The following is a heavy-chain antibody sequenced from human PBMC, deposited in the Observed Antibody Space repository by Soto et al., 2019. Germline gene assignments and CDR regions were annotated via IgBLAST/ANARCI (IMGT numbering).Heavy chain of an antibody. Sequence: SETLSLTCTVSGGSTTSVYWSWIRQPPGKGPEWLGYIFHSLGAKYNPSLGSRGTISLDTSKNQLSLSLRSVTAADTAIYFCVRDLNGSGDYWGQGTLVTVSS. J-gene: IGHJ4*02. D-gene: IGHD3-10*01. V-gene: IGHV4-59*01. CDR3: VRDLNGSGDY. CDR1: GGSTTSVY. CDR2: IFHSLGA.